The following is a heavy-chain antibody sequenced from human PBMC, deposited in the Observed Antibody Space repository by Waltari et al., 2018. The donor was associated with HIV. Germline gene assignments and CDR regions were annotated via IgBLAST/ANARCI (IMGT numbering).Heavy chain of an antibody. CDR2: ISSTSNTI. J-gene: IGHJ6*02. Sequence: EVQLVVSGGGLVQPGGSLRPSWAASGFTFSGASMNWARQAPGKGLEWVSYISSTSNTIYYADSVKGRFTVSRDNAKNSLSLQMNSLRAEDTAVYFCAKEVEALPHYYYYGLDVWGQGTTVTVSS. D-gene: IGHD2-15*01. V-gene: IGHV3-48*04. CDR3: AKEVEALPHYYYYGLDV. CDR1: GFTFSGAS.